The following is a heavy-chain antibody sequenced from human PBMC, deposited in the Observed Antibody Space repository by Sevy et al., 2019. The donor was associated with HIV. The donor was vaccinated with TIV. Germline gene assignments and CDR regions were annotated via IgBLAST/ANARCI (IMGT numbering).Heavy chain of an antibody. D-gene: IGHD5-18*01. V-gene: IGHV1-69*13. Sequence: ASVKVSCKASGGSIITQSISWVRQAPGQELEWMGGIIPTFATVNYAQKFQGRVTITADESTNTAYMELSSLRSEDTAVYYCAKGGYSYGYQALDNWGQGTVVTVSS. CDR1: GGSIITQS. CDR2: IIPTFATV. J-gene: IGHJ3*02. CDR3: AKGGYSYGYQALDN.